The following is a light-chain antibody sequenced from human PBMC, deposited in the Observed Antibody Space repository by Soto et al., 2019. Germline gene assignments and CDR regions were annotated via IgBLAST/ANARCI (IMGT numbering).Light chain of an antibody. V-gene: IGKV1-5*01. CDR3: QQRNSWPPIT. CDR2: DAS. J-gene: IGKJ5*01. Sequence: DIQITQSPSTLSAYLGDRVTITCRSSQSISGYLAWYQQKPGKAPKLLIYDASSLESGVPSRFSGSASGTEFTLTISSLQPDDFATYYCQQRNSWPPITFGQGTRLEIK. CDR1: QSISGY.